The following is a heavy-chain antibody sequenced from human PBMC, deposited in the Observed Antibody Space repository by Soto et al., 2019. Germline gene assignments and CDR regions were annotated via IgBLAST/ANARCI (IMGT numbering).Heavy chain of an antibody. CDR3: ARSFSDSYYDLDF. J-gene: IGHJ4*02. CDR2: SSWNSASM. CDR1: GFTFDDYA. Sequence: PGGSLRLSCAASGFTFDDYAMHWVRQAPGKGLEWVSGSSWNSASMDYADSVKDRFSISRDNAENSLYLQMNILKIEDTAFYYCARSFSDSYYDLDFWGQGTLVAVSS. V-gene: IGHV3-9*01. D-gene: IGHD1-26*01.